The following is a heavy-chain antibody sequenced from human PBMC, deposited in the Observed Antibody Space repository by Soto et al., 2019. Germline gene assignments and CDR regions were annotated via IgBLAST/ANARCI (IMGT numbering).Heavy chain of an antibody. J-gene: IGHJ4*02. CDR1: GFTFSDYY. CDR2: ISGGGGSSI. V-gene: IGHV3-11*01. CDR3: ARGRGYYDSSGYDF. Sequence: SLRLSCAASGFTFSDYYMNWIRQAPGKGLEWISYISGGGGSSIYYTDSVKGRFTISRDNAKKSLYLDMNSLRAADTAVYFCARGRGYYDSSGYDFWGQGTPVTAPQ. D-gene: IGHD3-22*01.